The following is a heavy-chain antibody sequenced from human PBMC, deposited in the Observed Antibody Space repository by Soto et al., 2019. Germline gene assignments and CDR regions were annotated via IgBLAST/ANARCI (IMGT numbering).Heavy chain of an antibody. V-gene: IGHV4-4*02. Sequence: SETLSLTCAVSGGSISSSNWWSWVRQPPGKGLEWIGEIYHSGSTNYNPSLKSRVTISVDKSKNQFSLKLSSVTAADTAVYYCARGEPYYYDSSGPFDYWGQGTLVTVSS. CDR3: ARGEPYYYDSSGPFDY. D-gene: IGHD3-22*01. J-gene: IGHJ4*02. CDR1: GGSISSSNW. CDR2: IYHSGST.